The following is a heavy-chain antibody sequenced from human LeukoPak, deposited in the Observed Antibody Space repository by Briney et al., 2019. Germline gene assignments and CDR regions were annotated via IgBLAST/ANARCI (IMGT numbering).Heavy chain of an antibody. CDR3: ARDPSRDGYNYRFDP. J-gene: IGHJ5*02. D-gene: IGHD5-24*01. CDR2: IVPILITP. CDR1: GDTFNTYS. V-gene: IGHV1-69*10. Sequence: SVKVSCKASGDTFNTYSFSWVRQAPGQGLEWMGGIVPILITPHYAQKFQGRVTITADKSTSTAYMELSSLRSEDTAVYYCARDPSRDGYNYRFDPWGQGTLVTVSS.